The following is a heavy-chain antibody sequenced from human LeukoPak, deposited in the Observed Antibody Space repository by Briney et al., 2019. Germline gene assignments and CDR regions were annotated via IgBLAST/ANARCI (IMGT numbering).Heavy chain of an antibody. V-gene: IGHV3-7*03. J-gene: IGHJ4*02. CDR2: IKQNGSEK. Sequence: PGGSLRLSCAASGFTFSNYWMHWVRQAPGKGLEWVANIKQNGSEKYYVDAVKGRFTISRDNLKSSVYLQMNSLRVEDTAMYYCVGGLIAASGNWGQGTLVTVSS. CDR3: VGGLIAASGN. D-gene: IGHD2-15*01. CDR1: GFTFSNYW.